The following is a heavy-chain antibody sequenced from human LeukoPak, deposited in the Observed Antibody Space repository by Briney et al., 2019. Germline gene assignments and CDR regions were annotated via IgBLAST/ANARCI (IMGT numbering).Heavy chain of an antibody. J-gene: IGHJ6*04. D-gene: IGHD3-10*02. CDR3: AELGITMIGGV. CDR2: ISSSSNTI. V-gene: IGHV3-48*04. Sequence: PGGSLRLPCAASGFTLSSYSLNWVRQAPGKGLEWVSYISSSSNTIYYADSVKGRFTISRDNAKNSLYLQMNSLRAEDTAVYYCAELGITMIGGVWGKGTTVTISS. CDR1: GFTLSSYS.